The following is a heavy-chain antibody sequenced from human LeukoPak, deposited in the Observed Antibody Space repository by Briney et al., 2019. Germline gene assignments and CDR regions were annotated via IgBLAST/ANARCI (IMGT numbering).Heavy chain of an antibody. V-gene: IGHV3-49*03. CDR1: GFTFGDYA. J-gene: IGHJ4*02. Sequence: GGSLRLSCTASGFTFGDYAMSWFRQAPGKGQEWVGFIRSKAYGGTTEYAASVKGRFTISRDDSKSIAYLQMNSLKTEDTAVYYCTSRGALEPRGYWGQGTLVTVSS. CDR2: IRSKAYGGTT. CDR3: TSRGALEPRGY. D-gene: IGHD1-1*01.